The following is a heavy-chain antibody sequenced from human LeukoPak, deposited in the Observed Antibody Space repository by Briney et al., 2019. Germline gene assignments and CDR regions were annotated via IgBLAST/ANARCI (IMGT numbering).Heavy chain of an antibody. CDR3: ATVRSDKSIDP. V-gene: IGHV4-34*01. CDR1: GGSFSGYY. J-gene: IGHJ5*02. Sequence: SETLSLTCAVYGGSFSGYYWSWIRQPPGKGLEWIGEINHSGSTNYNPSLKSRVTISVDTSKNQFSLNLSSVTAADTAVYYCATVRSDKSIDPWGQGTLVTVSS. CDR2: INHSGST.